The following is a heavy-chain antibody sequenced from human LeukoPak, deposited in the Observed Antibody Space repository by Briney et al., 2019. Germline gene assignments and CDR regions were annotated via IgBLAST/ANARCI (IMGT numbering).Heavy chain of an antibody. CDR2: IYYSGST. CDR3: ARQRRDSSGYPYYFDY. CDR1: GGSISSGGYY. J-gene: IGHJ4*02. Sequence: SQTLSLTCTVSGGSISSGGYYWSWIRQHPGKGLEWIGYIYYSGSTYYNPSLKSRVTISVDTSKNQFSLKLSSVTAADTAVYYCARQRRDSSGYPYYFDYWGQGTLVTVSS. V-gene: IGHV4-31*03. D-gene: IGHD3-22*01.